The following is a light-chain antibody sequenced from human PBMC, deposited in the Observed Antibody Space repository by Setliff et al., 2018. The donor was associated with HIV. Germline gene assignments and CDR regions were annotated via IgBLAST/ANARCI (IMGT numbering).Light chain of an antibody. J-gene: IGLJ1*01. V-gene: IGLV2-23*01. CDR1: SNDVGRYDL. Sequence: QSALAQPASVSGSPGQSITISCTGTSNDVGRYDLVSWYQQHPARAPKLIIYQATRRPSGVSNRFSGSKSGNVASLTTSGLQAEDEADYYCCSNTGSNTFVFGTGTKVTVL. CDR2: QAT. CDR3: CSNTGSNTFV.